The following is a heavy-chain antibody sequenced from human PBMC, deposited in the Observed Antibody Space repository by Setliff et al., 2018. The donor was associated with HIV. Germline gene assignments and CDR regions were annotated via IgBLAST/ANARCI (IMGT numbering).Heavy chain of an antibody. D-gene: IGHD6-19*01. CDR1: GFTFSSSS. J-gene: IGHJ4*02. V-gene: IGHV3-48*04. Sequence: GGSLRLSCAASGFTFSSSSMNWVRQAPGKGLEWVSYISGTTTTIIHADSVKGRFAISRDNAKNSLYLQMNSLRAEDTAVYYCARRSGWSLDYWGQGTLVTVSS. CDR3: ARRSGWSLDY. CDR2: ISGTTTTI.